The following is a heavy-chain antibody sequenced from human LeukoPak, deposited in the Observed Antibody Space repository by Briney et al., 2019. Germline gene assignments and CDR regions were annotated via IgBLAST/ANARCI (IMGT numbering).Heavy chain of an antibody. Sequence: GASVKVSCKASGYTFTGYYMHRVRQAPGQGLEWMGWINPNSGGTNYAQKFQGWVTMTRDTSISTAYMELSRLRSDDTAVYYCARGEWLRDNYYYYGMDVWGQGTTVTVSS. D-gene: IGHD5-12*01. CDR2: INPNSGGT. CDR3: ARGEWLRDNYYYYGMDV. J-gene: IGHJ6*02. CDR1: GYTFTGYY. V-gene: IGHV1-2*04.